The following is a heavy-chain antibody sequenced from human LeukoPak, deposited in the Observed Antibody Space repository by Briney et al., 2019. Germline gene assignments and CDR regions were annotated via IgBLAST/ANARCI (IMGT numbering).Heavy chain of an antibody. J-gene: IGHJ6*02. V-gene: IGHV3-23*01. CDR1: GSTFSSYA. D-gene: IGHD3-10*01. CDR3: AKDPSGSYYKVGPMYMDV. Sequence: GGSLRLSCAASGSTFSSYAMSWVCQAPGKGLEWVSAISGSGGSTYYADSVKGRFTISRDNSRNTLYLQMNSLRAEDTAVYYCAKDPSGSYYKVGPMYMDVWGQGTTVTVSS. CDR2: ISGSGGST.